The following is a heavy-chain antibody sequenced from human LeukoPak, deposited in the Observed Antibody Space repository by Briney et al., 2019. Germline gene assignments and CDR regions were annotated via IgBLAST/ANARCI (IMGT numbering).Heavy chain of an antibody. CDR1: GFTFSSYW. V-gene: IGHV3-33*08. D-gene: IGHD5-18*01. Sequence: GGSLRLSCAASGFTFSSYWMSWVRQAPGKGLEWVAVIWYDGSNKYYADSVRGRFTISRDNSKNTLYLQMNSLRAEDTAVYYCARDYAAMMDVWGQGTTVTVSS. CDR3: ARDYAAMMDV. J-gene: IGHJ6*02. CDR2: IWYDGSNK.